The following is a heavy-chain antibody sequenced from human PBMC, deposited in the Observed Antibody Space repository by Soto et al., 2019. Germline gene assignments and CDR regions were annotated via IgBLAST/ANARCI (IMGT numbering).Heavy chain of an antibody. D-gene: IGHD2-21*01. CDR2: ISYDGRDK. Sequence: PGGSLRLSCAASAFTFSTYGMHWVRQAPGKGLEWVAVISYDGRDKYYADSVKGRFTISRDNSKNTLYLQMSSLRAEDTAVYYCAKDRDTYGSAYIFDYWGQGTLVTV. V-gene: IGHV3-30*18. J-gene: IGHJ4*02. CDR1: AFTFSTYG. CDR3: AKDRDTYGSAYIFDY.